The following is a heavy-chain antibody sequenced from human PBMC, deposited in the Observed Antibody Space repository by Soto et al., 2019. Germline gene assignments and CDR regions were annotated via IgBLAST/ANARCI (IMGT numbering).Heavy chain of an antibody. D-gene: IGHD4-17*01. CDR2: IHYSGET. CDR3: ARRPDFRDHGWFDP. V-gene: IGHV4-39*01. CDR1: GGSIISTFYY. J-gene: IGHJ5*02. Sequence: ETLSLTCTVSGGSIISTFYYWGWLRQPPGRGLEWIANIHYSGETHYSPSLKSRVAISVDTSKSQFSLTLDSVTAADTAVYYCARRPDFRDHGWFDPWGQGILVTVSS.